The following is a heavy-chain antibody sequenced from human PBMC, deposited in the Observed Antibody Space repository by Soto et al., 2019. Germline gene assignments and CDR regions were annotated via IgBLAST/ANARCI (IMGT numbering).Heavy chain of an antibody. D-gene: IGHD5-18*01. Sequence: GGSLRLSCAASGFTFSNYAMTWVRQAPGKGLEWVSGLNGSGGSTSSADSVKGRFAISRDNSKNTLYLQMNSLRDGDTAVYYCAKDRHSYGPVGYGMDVWGQGTTVTVSS. CDR3: AKDRHSYGPVGYGMDV. CDR1: GFTFSNYA. J-gene: IGHJ6*02. V-gene: IGHV3-23*01. CDR2: LNGSGGST.